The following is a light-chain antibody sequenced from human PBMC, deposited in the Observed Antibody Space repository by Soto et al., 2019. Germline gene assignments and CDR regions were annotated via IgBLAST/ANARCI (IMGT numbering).Light chain of an antibody. Sequence: EILLTQSPGTLSLSPGERATLSCRASQSVSSSYLAWYQQKPGQAPRLLIYGASSRDTGIPDRFSGSGSGTDFTLTISRLEPEDFAVYYCQQYGSSRITVGQGTRLEIK. CDR3: QQYGSSRIT. CDR1: QSVSSSY. J-gene: IGKJ5*01. CDR2: GAS. V-gene: IGKV3-20*01.